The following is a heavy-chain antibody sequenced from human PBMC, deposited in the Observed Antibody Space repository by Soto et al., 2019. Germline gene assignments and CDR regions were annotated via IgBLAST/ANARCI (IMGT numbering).Heavy chain of an antibody. D-gene: IGHD3-22*01. V-gene: IGHV4-59*08. J-gene: IGHJ3*02. CDR2: IFHTGTT. Sequence: QVQLQESGPGLAKPSETLSLTCTVSGGSITNYYYSWIRQPPGKGLEWIGYIFHTGTTSYNPSLKSRVTLSVDTSQSQFSLKLNSVTAADTAVYYCTTEAYDNSGSLAFDIWGPGTLVTVS. CDR3: TTEAYDNSGSLAFDI. CDR1: GGSITNYY.